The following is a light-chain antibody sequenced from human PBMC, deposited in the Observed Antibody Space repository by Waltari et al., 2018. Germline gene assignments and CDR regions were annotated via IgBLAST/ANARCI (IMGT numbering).Light chain of an antibody. V-gene: IGLV3-21*02. J-gene: IGLJ3*02. CDR1: NLGDQR. CDR3: RVWDTRRDHPV. CDR2: DDS. Sequence: SYVLTQPPSESVAPGQTAHITCLGNNLGDQRVHWFRQKAGLAPVLVIYDDSDRPSGIPERFSGPNSGDTATLTISRVEAGDEAAYFCRVWDTRRDHPVFGGGTKLTVL.